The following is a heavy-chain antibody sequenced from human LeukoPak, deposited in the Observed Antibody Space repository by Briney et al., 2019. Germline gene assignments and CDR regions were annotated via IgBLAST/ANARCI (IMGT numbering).Heavy chain of an antibody. CDR2: IYYSGST. V-gene: IGHV4-59*01. Sequence: KPSETLSLTCTVSGGSISSYYWSWIRQPPGKGLEWIGYIYYSGSTNYNPSLKSRVTISVDTSKNQFSLKLSSVTAADTAAYYCARDMVTRWDYYYYMDVWGKGTTVTVSS. D-gene: IGHD5-18*01. CDR1: GGSISSYY. CDR3: ARDMVTRWDYYYYMDV. J-gene: IGHJ6*03.